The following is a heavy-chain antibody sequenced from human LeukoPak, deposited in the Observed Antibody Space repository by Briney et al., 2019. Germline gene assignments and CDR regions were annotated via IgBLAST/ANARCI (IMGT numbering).Heavy chain of an antibody. J-gene: IGHJ4*02. CDR3: ARLAYRIVGATGWYFDY. Sequence: TSETLSLTCTVSGYSISSGYYWGWIRQPPGKGLEWIGSTYHSGSTYYNPSLKSRVTISVDTSKNQFSLKLSSVTAADTAVYYCARLAYRIVGATGWYFDYWGQGTLVTVSS. CDR2: TYHSGST. D-gene: IGHD1-26*01. CDR1: GYSISSGYY. V-gene: IGHV4-38-2*02.